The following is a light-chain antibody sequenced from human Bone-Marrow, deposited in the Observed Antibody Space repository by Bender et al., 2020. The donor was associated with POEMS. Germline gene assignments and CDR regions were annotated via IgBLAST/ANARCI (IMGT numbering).Light chain of an antibody. Sequence: SYDLTQPPSVSVSPGQTARVTCSGDGLPKQFTYWYQQKSGQAPMLVIYKDTERPSGIPERFSGSSSGTTVTLTISGVQAEDVADYYCQSADSSGSFVFGTGTKVTVL. CDR1: GLPKQF. V-gene: IGLV3-25*03. CDR3: QSADSSGSFV. CDR2: KDT. J-gene: IGLJ1*01.